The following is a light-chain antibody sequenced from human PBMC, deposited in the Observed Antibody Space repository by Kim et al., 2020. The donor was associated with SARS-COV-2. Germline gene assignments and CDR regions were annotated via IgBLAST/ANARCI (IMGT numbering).Light chain of an antibody. CDR2: GKN. V-gene: IGLV3-19*01. CDR1: SLRSYY. J-gene: IGLJ3*02. Sequence: SSELTQDPAVSVALGQTVRITCQGDSLRSYYASWYQQKPGQAPVLVIYGKNNRPSGIPDRFSGSSSGNTASLTITGAPAEDEADYYCHSRDSSGNHRVFGGGTQLTVL. CDR3: HSRDSSGNHRV.